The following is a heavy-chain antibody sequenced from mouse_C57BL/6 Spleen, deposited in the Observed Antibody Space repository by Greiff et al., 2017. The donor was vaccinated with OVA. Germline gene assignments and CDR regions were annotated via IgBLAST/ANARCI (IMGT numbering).Heavy chain of an antibody. D-gene: IGHD5-1*01. CDR1: GFTFSDYG. Sequence: SGGGLVKPGGSLKLSCAASGFTFSDYGMHWVRQAPEKGLEWVAYISSGSSTIYYADTVKGRFTISRDNAKNTLFLQMTSLRSEDTAMYYCARGSNYYAMDYWGQGTSVTVSS. CDR2: ISSGSSTI. CDR3: ARGSNYYAMDY. J-gene: IGHJ4*01. V-gene: IGHV5-17*01.